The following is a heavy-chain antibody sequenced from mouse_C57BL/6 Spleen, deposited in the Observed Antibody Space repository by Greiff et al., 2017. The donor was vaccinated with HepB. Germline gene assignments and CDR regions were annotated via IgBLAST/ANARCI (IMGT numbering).Heavy chain of an antibody. Sequence: VKLQESGPELVKPGASVKISCTASGYAFSSSWMNWVKQRPGKGLEWIGRIYPGDGDTNYNGKFKGKATLTADKSSSTAYMQLSSLTSEDSAVYFCARFTTVVATKAMDYWGQGTSVTVSS. CDR2: IYPGDGDT. V-gene: IGHV1-82*01. CDR1: GYAFSSSW. D-gene: IGHD1-1*01. CDR3: ARFTTVVATKAMDY. J-gene: IGHJ4*01.